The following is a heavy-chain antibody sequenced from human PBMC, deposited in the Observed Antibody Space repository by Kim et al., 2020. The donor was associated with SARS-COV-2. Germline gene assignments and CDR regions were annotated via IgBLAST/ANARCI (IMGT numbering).Heavy chain of an antibody. J-gene: IGHJ6*02. CDR1: GGTFSSYA. CDR2: IIPIFGTA. D-gene: IGHD2-15*01. Sequence: SVKVSCKASGGTFSSYAISWVRQAPGQGLEWMGGIIPIFGTANYAQKFQGRVTITADESTSTAYMELSSLRSEDTAVYYCARALEDIVVVVAARGYYYGMDVWGQGTTVTVSS. V-gene: IGHV1-69*13. CDR3: ARALEDIVVVVAARGYYYGMDV.